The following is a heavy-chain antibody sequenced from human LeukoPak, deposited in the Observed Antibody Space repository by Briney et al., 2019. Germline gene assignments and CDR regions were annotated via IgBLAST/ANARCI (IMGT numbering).Heavy chain of an antibody. CDR2: INWNGYST. Sequence: RSGGSLRLSCAASGFTFDDYGMSWVRQAPGKGLEWVSGINWNGYSTAYADSVKGRFTISRDNSKNTLYLQMNSLRAEDTAVYYCAKDSAGGGYGHVDYWGQGTLVTVSS. CDR1: GFTFDDYG. D-gene: IGHD2-15*01. J-gene: IGHJ4*02. V-gene: IGHV3-20*04. CDR3: AKDSAGGGYGHVDY.